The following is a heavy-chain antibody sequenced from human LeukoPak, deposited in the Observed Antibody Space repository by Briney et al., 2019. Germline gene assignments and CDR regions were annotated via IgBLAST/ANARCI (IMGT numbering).Heavy chain of an antibody. V-gene: IGHV1-46*01. CDR1: GYTFTSYY. CDR3: ARDRTAVASGHNWFDP. CDR2: INPSGGST. Sequence: ASVKVSCKASGYTFTSYYMHWVRQAPGQGLEWMGIINPSGGSTSYAQKFQGRVTMTRDTSTSTVYMELSSLRSEDTDVYYCARDRTAVASGHNWFDPWGQGTLVTVSS. D-gene: IGHD6-19*01. J-gene: IGHJ5*02.